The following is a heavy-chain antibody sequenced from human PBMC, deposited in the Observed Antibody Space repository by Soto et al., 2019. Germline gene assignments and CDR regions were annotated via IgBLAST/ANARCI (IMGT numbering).Heavy chain of an antibody. D-gene: IGHD3-3*01. CDR1: GFTVRSNS. J-gene: IGHJ4*02. CDR2: IHTDDST. V-gene: IGHV3-66*01. CDR3: TRSLLWRYDY. Sequence: GGSLRLSCTVSGFTVRSNSLSWVRQAPGKGLEWVSVIHTDDSTSYADFMQGRFTISRDNSRNTLYLQMNSLRAEDTAVYYCTRSLLWRYDYWGQGTPVTVS.